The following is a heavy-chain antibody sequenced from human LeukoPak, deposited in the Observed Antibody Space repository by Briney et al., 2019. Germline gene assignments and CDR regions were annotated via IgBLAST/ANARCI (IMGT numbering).Heavy chain of an antibody. D-gene: IGHD4-23*01. V-gene: IGHV3-48*03. CDR1: RFTFSNYE. CDR2: ISGGSSTI. Sequence: GGSLRLSCAASRFTFSNYEMNWVRQAPGKGLEWVSYISGGSSTIYYADSVKGRFTISRDNTKNSLYLQMNSLRAEDTAVYYCARDRFYGGNSLYLHHWGQGNLVTVSS. J-gene: IGHJ1*01. CDR3: ARDRFYGGNSLYLHH.